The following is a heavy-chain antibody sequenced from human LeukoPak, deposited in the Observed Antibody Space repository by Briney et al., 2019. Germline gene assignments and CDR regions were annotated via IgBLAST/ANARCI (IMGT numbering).Heavy chain of an antibody. CDR1: GFTFSSYA. V-gene: IGHV3-23*01. J-gene: IGHJ4*02. CDR3: AEDPTTYYYGSGSPDY. Sequence: PGGSLRLSCAASGFTFSSYAMSCVRQAPGKGLEWVSAISGSGGSTYYADSVKGRFTISRDNSKNTLYLQMNSLRAEDTAVYYCAEDPTTYYYGSGSPDYWGQGTLVTVSS. D-gene: IGHD3-10*01. CDR2: ISGSGGST.